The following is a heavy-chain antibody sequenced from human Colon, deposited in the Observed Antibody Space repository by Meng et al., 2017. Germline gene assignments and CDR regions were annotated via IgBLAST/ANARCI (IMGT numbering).Heavy chain of an antibody. CDR2: IFHSGTT. J-gene: IGHJ4*02. V-gene: IGHV4-39*07. Sequence: SETLSLTCTVSGGSIRSPDYYWGWIRQSPGKGLEWIGSIFHSGTTYYNPSLNSRVTISVDTSKNQFSLRLNSVTAADTAVYCCARRDGYYKLYYWGQGTLVTVSS. CDR1: GGSIRSPDYY. D-gene: IGHD5-24*01. CDR3: ARRDGYYKLYY.